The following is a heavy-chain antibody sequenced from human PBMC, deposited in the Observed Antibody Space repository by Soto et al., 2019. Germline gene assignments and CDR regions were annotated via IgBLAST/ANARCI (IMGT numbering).Heavy chain of an antibody. D-gene: IGHD2-15*01. Sequence: GGSLRLSCAASGFTFSSYEMNWVRQAPGKGLEWVSYISSSGSTIYYADSVKGRFTISRDNAKNSMYLQMNSLRAEDTAVYYCARATGGYCSGGSCYSAEYFQHWGQGTLVTVSS. V-gene: IGHV3-48*03. CDR2: ISSSGSTI. CDR3: ARATGGYCSGGSCYSAEYFQH. J-gene: IGHJ1*01. CDR1: GFTFSSYE.